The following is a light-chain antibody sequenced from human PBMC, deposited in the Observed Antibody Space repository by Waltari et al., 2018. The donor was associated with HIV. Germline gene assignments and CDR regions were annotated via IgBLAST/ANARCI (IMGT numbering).Light chain of an antibody. Sequence: QPVLTQPPSVSGAPGQRVTISCTGRTSTHGDAYDVHRYQQTPGTPPKLLHSGNKNRPSGVPDRFSASKSGTSASLTITGLQAEDEADYFCQSYDITLSASVVFGGGTKLTVL. V-gene: IGLV1-40*01. CDR1: TSTHGDAYD. CDR2: GNK. J-gene: IGLJ2*01. CDR3: QSYDITLSASVV.